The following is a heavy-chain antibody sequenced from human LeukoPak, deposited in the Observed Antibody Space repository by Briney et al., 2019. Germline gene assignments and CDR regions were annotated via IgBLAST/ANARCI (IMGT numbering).Heavy chain of an antibody. CDR2: IYYSGST. Sequence: SSETLSLTCTVSGGSISSYYWSWIRQPPGKGLEWIGYIYYSGSTNYNPSLKSRVTISVDTSKNQFSLKLSSVTAADTAVYYCARTSSGLHHWYFDLWGRGTLVTVSS. D-gene: IGHD6-19*01. V-gene: IGHV4-59*12. CDR1: GGSISSYY. CDR3: ARTSSGLHHWYFDL. J-gene: IGHJ2*01.